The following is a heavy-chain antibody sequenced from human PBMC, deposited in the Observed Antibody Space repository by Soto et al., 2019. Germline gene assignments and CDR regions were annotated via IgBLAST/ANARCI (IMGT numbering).Heavy chain of an antibody. CDR2: ISDSGGST. D-gene: IGHD5-18*01. V-gene: IGHV3-23*01. J-gene: IGHJ5*02. Sequence: EVQLLESGGGLVQPGGSLRLSCAASGFSFSSYAMTWVRQAPGKGLEWVSGISDSGGSTYYADSVKGRFTISRDNSKNMVYLQMNRLRAGDTAVYYCAHPGYSYGYDWFDPWGQGTLVTVSS. CDR1: GFSFSSYA. CDR3: AHPGYSYGYDWFDP.